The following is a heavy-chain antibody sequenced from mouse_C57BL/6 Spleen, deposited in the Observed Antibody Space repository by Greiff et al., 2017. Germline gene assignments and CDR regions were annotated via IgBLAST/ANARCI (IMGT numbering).Heavy chain of an antibody. CDR1: GYTFTSYW. V-gene: IGHV1-7*01. CDR2: INPSSGYT. J-gene: IGHJ4*01. D-gene: IGHD2-4*01. CDR3: ARVGDYDVSMDY. Sequence: QVQLQQSGAELAKPGASVKLSCKASGYTFTSYWMHWVKQRPGQGLEWIGYINPSSGYTKYNQKFKDKATLTADKSYSTAYMQLGSLTYEDSAVYYCARVGDYDVSMDYWGQGTSVTVSS.